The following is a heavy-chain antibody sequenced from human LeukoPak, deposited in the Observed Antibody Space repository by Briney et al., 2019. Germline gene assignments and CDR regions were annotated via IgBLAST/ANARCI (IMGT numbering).Heavy chain of an antibody. CDR1: GYTFTSYG. J-gene: IGHJ5*02. CDR2: ISVYNGNT. V-gene: IGHV1-18*01. Sequence: ASVKVSCKASGYTFTSYGISWVRQAPGQGLEWMGWISVYNGNTNYAQKLQGRVTMTTDTSTSTAYMELRSLRSHDTPLYYSARIRIAAAGRNWFDPWGQGTLVTVSS. CDR3: ARIRIAAAGRNWFDP. D-gene: IGHD6-13*01.